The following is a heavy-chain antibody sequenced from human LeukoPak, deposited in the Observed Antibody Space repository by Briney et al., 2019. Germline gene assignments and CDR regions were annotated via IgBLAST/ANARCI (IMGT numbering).Heavy chain of an antibody. D-gene: IGHD6-13*01. Sequence: SETLSLTCAVYGGSFSGYYWSWIRQPPGKGLEWIGEINHSGSTNYNPSLKSRATMSIDTSKNQFSLKLSSVTAADTAVYYCARAFSVLKAALGGTFDIWGQGTMVTVSS. CDR2: INHSGST. V-gene: IGHV4-34*01. J-gene: IGHJ3*02. CDR1: GGSFSGYY. CDR3: ARAFSVLKAALGGTFDI.